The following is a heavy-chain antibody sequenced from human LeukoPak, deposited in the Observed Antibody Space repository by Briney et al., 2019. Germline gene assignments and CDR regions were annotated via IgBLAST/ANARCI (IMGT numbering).Heavy chain of an antibody. Sequence: SETLSLTCDVSGGSISTYYWSWIRQPPGKGLEWIGYIYYSGSTNYNPSLKGRVTISVDTSKNQFSLKLSSVTAADTAVYYCARAEVLPDYYAISGGFDYWGQGTLVTVSS. CDR2: IYYSGST. CDR1: GGSISTYY. D-gene: IGHD3-10*01. CDR3: ARAEVLPDYYAISGGFDY. J-gene: IGHJ4*02. V-gene: IGHV4-59*01.